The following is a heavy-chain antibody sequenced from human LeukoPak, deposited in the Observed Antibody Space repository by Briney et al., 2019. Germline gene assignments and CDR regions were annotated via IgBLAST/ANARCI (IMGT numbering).Heavy chain of an antibody. D-gene: IGHD3-9*01. CDR1: GYTLTELS. J-gene: IGHJ4*02. V-gene: IGHV1-24*01. CDR2: FDPEDGET. CDR3: ASTALYDILTEYYFDY. Sequence: ASVKVSCKVSGYTLTELSMHWVRQATGKGLEWMGGFDPEDGETIYAQKFQGRVTMTEDTSTDTAYMELSSLRSEDTAVYYCASTALYDILTEYYFDYWGQGTLVTVSS.